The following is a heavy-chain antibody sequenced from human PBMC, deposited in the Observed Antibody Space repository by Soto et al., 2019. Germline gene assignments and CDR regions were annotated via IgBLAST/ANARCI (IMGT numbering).Heavy chain of an antibody. V-gene: IGHV1-69*13. CDR2: IIPIFGTA. CDR1: GGTFSSYA. J-gene: IGHJ5*02. Sequence: GASVKVSCKASGGTFSSYAISWVRQAPGQGLEWMGGIIPIFGTANYAQKFQGRVTITADESTSTAYMELSSLRSEDTAVYYCARDHSYSDSYWWLDPWGQGTMVTVSS. CDR3: ARDHSYSDSYWWLDP. D-gene: IGHD3-16*01.